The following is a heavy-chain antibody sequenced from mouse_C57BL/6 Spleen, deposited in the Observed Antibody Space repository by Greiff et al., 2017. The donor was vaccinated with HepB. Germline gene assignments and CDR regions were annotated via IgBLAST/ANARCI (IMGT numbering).Heavy chain of an antibody. CDR1: GFTFSSYA. D-gene: IGHD1-1*01. J-gene: IGHJ1*03. CDR3: ARDTTVVAWYFDV. V-gene: IGHV5-4*01. CDR2: ISDGGSYT. Sequence: EVQVVESGGGLVKPGGSLKLSCAASGFTFSSYAMSWVRQTPEKRLEWVATISDGGSYTYYPDNVKGRFTISRDNAKNNLYLQMSHLKSEDTAMYYCARDTTVVAWYFDVWGTGTTVTVSS.